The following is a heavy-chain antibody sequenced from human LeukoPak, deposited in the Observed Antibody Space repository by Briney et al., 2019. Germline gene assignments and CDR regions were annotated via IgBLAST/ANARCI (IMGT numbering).Heavy chain of an antibody. J-gene: IGHJ4*02. CDR1: GGTFSSYA. CDR2: IIPIFGTA. CDR3: ARESTDIVATTFSYYFDY. D-gene: IGHD5-12*01. V-gene: IGHV1-69*06. Sequence: ASVKVSCKASGGTFSSYAISWVRQAPGQGLEWMGGIIPIFGTANYAQKFQGRVTITADKSTSTAYMELSSLRSEDTAVYYCARESTDIVATTFSYYFDYWGQGTLVTVSS.